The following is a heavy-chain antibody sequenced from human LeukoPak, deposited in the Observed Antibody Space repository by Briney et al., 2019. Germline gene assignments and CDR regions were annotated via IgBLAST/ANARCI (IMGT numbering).Heavy chain of an antibody. Sequence: GGSLRLSCAASGFTFSSYEMNWVRQAPGKGLEWVSYISSSGSTIYYADSVKGRFTISRDNAKNSLYLQMSSLRAEDTAVYYCARDMSSSWYLGFFEIDPWGQGTLVTVSS. CDR2: ISSSGSTI. V-gene: IGHV3-48*03. J-gene: IGHJ5*02. D-gene: IGHD6-13*01. CDR3: ARDMSSSWYLGFFEIDP. CDR1: GFTFSSYE.